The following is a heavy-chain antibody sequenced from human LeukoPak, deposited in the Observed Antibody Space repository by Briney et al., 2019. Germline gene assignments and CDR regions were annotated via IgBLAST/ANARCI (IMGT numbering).Heavy chain of an antibody. CDR1: GGSISSSSYY. D-gene: IGHD5-24*01. CDR2: IYYSGST. J-gene: IGHJ4*02. Sequence: SETLSLTCTVSGGSISSSSYYWGWLRQPPGKGLEWIGSIYYSGSTYYNPSLKSRVTISVDTSKNQFSLKLSSVTAADTAVYYCARHLRWLQLRTDYWGQGTLVTVSS. CDR3: ARHLRWLQLRTDY. V-gene: IGHV4-39*01.